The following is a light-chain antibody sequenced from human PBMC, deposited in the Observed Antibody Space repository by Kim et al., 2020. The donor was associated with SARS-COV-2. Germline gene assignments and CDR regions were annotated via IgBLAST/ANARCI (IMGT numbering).Light chain of an antibody. V-gene: IGLV1-40*01. CDR3: QSYDSSLYV. J-gene: IGLJ1*01. CDR2: GNN. CDR1: SSNIGAGYD. Sequence: GQRVTISCTGSSSNIGAGYDVHWYQQLPGTAPKLLIYGNNNRPSGVPDRFSGSKSGTSASLAITGLQAEDEADYYCQSYDSSLYVFGTGTKVTVL.